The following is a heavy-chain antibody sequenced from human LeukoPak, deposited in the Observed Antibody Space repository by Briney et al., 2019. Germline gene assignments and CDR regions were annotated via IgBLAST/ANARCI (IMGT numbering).Heavy chain of an antibody. Sequence: ASVKVSCKASGYTFTSYDINWVRQATGQGVEGMGWMNPKSGNTGNAQKFQGRGTITRNTSISTAYMELSSLRSEDTAVYYCARGLRRTLGVVINWGQGTLVTVSS. V-gene: IGHV1-8*01. CDR2: MNPKSGNT. D-gene: IGHD3-3*01. J-gene: IGHJ4*02. CDR1: GYTFTSYD. CDR3: ARGLRRTLGVVIN.